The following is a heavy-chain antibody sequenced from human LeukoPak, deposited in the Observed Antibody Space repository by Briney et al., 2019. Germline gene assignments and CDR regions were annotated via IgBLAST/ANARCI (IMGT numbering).Heavy chain of an antibody. D-gene: IGHD3-3*01. CDR3: ARDRGDFWSGQPRHQGYYYYYYMDV. V-gene: IGHV1-2*02. CDR2: INPNSGDT. CDR1: GYTFTGYY. Sequence: ASVKVSCKASGYTFTGYYMHWVRQAPGQGLEWMGWINPNSGDTNYAQNFQGRVTMTRDTSISAAYMELSRLRSDDTAVYYCARDRGDFWSGQPRHQGYYYYYYMDVWGKGTTVTVSS. J-gene: IGHJ6*03.